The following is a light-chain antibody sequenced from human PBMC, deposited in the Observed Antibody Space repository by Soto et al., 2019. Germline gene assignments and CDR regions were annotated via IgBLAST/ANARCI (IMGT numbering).Light chain of an antibody. CDR3: QQYNSPPWT. Sequence: DIQMTQSPSTLSASVGDRVTITCRASQSISSWLAWYQQKPGKAPKLLIYKASSLESGVPSRFSGSGSGTDFTLTISSLQPDDFATYYCQQYNSPPWTFGQGTKVEIK. CDR2: KAS. V-gene: IGKV1-5*03. J-gene: IGKJ1*01. CDR1: QSISSW.